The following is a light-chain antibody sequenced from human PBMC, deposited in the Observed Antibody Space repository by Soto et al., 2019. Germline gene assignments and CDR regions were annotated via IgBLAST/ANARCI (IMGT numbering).Light chain of an antibody. CDR1: QSVSTN. Sequence: EIVMTQSPATLSVSPGERATLSCRASQSVSTNLACHQQNPGQAPRLLIYGPSTRATGIPARFSGSGSGTAFTLTISSLQSEDFAVYYCQQYNNWPPGFGQGTRLEIK. V-gene: IGKV3-15*01. CDR2: GPS. CDR3: QQYNNWPPG. J-gene: IGKJ5*01.